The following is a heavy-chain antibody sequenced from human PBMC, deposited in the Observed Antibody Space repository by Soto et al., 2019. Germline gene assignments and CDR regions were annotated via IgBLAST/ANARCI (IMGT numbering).Heavy chain of an antibody. V-gene: IGHV1-46*01. CDR3: ARVRGCGRDYYYSSASYNANDAFDL. J-gene: IGHJ3*01. Sequence: ASVKVSCKASGYTFTSYYMHWVRQAPGQGLEWMGIINPSGGSTSYAQKFQGRVTMTRDTSTSTVYMELSSLRSEDTAVYYCARVRGCGRDYYYSSASYNANDAFDLRGQGTTVTVSS. D-gene: IGHD3-22*01. CDR2: INPSGGST. CDR1: GYTFTSYY.